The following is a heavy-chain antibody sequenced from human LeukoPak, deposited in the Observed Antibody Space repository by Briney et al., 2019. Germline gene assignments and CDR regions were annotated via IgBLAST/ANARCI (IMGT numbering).Heavy chain of an antibody. CDR1: SGSISSFY. CDR3: AKGSYYDGSGSFYFDY. V-gene: IGHV4-59*01. J-gene: IGHJ4*02. D-gene: IGHD3-22*01. Sequence: PSETLSLTCTFSSGSISSFYWSWIRQPPGKGLEWIGYISYSGITKYNPSLKSRVTISIDTSKNQFSLRLSSVTAADTAVYYCAKGSYYDGSGSFYFDYWGQGTLVTVSS. CDR2: ISYSGIT.